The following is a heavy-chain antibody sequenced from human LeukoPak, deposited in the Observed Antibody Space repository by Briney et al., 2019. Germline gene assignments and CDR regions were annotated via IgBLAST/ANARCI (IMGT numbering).Heavy chain of an antibody. Sequence: SETLSLTCTVSGGSISGDSWSWIRQPPGKGLEWIGYIHYSGNTRENPPLKSRVTISVDTSMNQFSLRLSSVTAADTAIYFCARISLGGSSNYFDYWGQGTLVTVSS. CDR2: IHYSGNT. J-gene: IGHJ4*02. D-gene: IGHD2-15*01. V-gene: IGHV4-59*01. CDR3: ARISLGGSSNYFDY. CDR1: GGSISGDS.